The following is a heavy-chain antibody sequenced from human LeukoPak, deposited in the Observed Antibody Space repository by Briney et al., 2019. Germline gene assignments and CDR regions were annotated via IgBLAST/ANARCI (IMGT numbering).Heavy chain of an antibody. J-gene: IGHJ4*02. Sequence: ASVKVSCKASGYTFTSYGISWVRQAPGQGLEWMGWISAYNGNTNYAQKLQGRLTMTTDTSTSTAYMELRSLRSDDTAVYYCAAGPGGYDSSGYPDYWGQGTLVTVSS. CDR2: ISAYNGNT. CDR3: AAGPGGYDSSGYPDY. V-gene: IGHV1-18*01. D-gene: IGHD3-22*01. CDR1: GYTFTSYG.